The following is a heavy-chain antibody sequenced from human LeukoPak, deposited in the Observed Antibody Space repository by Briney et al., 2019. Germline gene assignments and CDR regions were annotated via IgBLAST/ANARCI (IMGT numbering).Heavy chain of an antibody. Sequence: GGSLRLSCAASGFTFTTYWMHWVRQAPGKGLVWVSHIDSDGSITGYADSVKGRFTISRDNAKNTLYLQMNSLRAEDTAVYYCARDAVDTANAVWGQGTTVTVSS. V-gene: IGHV3-74*01. J-gene: IGHJ6*02. CDR3: ARDAVDTANAV. D-gene: IGHD5-18*01. CDR2: IDSDGSIT. CDR1: GFTFTTYW.